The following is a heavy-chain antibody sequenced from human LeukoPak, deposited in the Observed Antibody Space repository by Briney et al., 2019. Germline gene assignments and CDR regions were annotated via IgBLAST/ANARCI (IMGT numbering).Heavy chain of an antibody. Sequence: PSETLSLTCTVSGGSISSSSYYWGWIRQPPGKGLEWIGSIYYSGSTYYNPSLKSRVTISVDTSKNQFSLKLSSVTAADTAVYYCARHSIVVVPAAPGGDAFDIWGQGTMVTVSS. V-gene: IGHV4-39*01. D-gene: IGHD2-2*01. CDR2: IYYSGST. CDR3: ARHSIVVVPAAPGGDAFDI. J-gene: IGHJ3*02. CDR1: GGSISSSSYY.